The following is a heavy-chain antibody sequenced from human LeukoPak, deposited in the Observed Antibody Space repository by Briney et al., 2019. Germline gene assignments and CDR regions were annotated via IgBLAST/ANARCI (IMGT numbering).Heavy chain of an antibody. J-gene: IGHJ6*03. Sequence: ASVTVSCQASGYTFTGYYMHWVRQAPGQGLEWMGRINPNSGGTNYAQKFQGRVTMTRDTSISTAYMELSRLRSDDTAVYYGARVYSSASSYYYYCYNDVWGKGTTVTVSS. CDR1: GYTFTGYY. V-gene: IGHV1-2*06. D-gene: IGHD6-6*01. CDR2: INPNSGGT. CDR3: ARVYSSASSYYYYCYNDV.